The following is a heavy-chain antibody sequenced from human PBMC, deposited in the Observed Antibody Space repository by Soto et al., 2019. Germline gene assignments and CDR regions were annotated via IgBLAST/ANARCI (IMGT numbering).Heavy chain of an antibody. CDR3: ARVITGTKSGYYYGMDV. CDR1: GYTFTSYG. J-gene: IGHJ6*02. D-gene: IGHD1-7*01. V-gene: IGHV1-18*01. CDR2: ISAYNGNT. Sequence: GASVKVSCKASGYTFTSYGISWVRQAPGQGFEWMGWISAYNGNTNYAQKLQGRVTMTTDTSTSTAYMELRSLRSDDTAVYYCARVITGTKSGYYYGMDVWGQGTTVTLS.